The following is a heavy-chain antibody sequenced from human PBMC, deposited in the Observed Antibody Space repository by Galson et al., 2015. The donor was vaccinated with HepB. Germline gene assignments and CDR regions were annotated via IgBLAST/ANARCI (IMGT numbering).Heavy chain of an antibody. CDR2: IRSRSSYT. D-gene: IGHD1-20*01. V-gene: IGHV3-21*01. CDR1: GFTFSSYS. Sequence: SLRLACAASGFTFSSYSMNWVRQAPVKGLEWVSSIRSRSSYTYYADSVKGRFTISRDNAKNPLYLQMNSLRAEDTAVYYCARDVTGTLHFDYWGQGTLVTVSS. J-gene: IGHJ4*02. CDR3: ARDVTGTLHFDY.